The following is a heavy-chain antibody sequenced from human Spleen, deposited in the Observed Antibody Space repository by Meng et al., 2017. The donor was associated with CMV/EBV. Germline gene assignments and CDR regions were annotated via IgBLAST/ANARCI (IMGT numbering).Heavy chain of an antibody. J-gene: IGHJ3*02. CDR2: ISAYNGNT. Sequence: ASVKVSCKASGYTFTRYGISWVRQAPGQGLEWMGWISAYNGNTNYAQKLQGRVTMTTDTSTSTAYMELRSLRSDDTAVYSCARNLDSSGWYGDAFDIWGQGTMVTVSS. CDR1: GYTFTRYG. CDR3: ARNLDSSGWYGDAFDI. V-gene: IGHV1-18*01. D-gene: IGHD6-19*01.